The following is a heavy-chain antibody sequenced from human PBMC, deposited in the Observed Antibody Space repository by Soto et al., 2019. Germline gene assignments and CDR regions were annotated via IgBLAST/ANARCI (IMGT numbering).Heavy chain of an antibody. D-gene: IGHD6-19*01. CDR2: IGHLETT. CDR3: ATGRSDSGWYEEHF. CDR1: GVAMTYGGYS. V-gene: IGHV4-30-2*06. J-gene: IGHJ4*02. Sequence: SETLSLTCSVSGVAMTYGGYSWSWIRQSPEKGLEWLGYIGHLETTYYNPSFKSRLSLSIDRTKNQFSLKLDSVTAADTAVYYCATGRSDSGWYEEHFWGQGTLVTVSS.